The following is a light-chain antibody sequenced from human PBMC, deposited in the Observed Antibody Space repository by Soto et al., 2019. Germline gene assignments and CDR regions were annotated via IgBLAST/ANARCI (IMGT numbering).Light chain of an antibody. CDR3: QQYGNPPWT. V-gene: IGKV3-20*01. Sequence: EIVLTQSPGTLSLSPGERATLSCRASQSINSNYLTWYQQKLGQPPRLLIYGASSRATGIPDGFSGSGSGTDFSLTISRLEPEDFAVYHCQQYGNPPWTFGQGTKVEIK. CDR1: QSINSNY. J-gene: IGKJ1*01. CDR2: GAS.